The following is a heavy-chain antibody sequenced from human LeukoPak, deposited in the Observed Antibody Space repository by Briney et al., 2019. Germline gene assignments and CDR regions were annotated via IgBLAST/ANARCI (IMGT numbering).Heavy chain of an antibody. Sequence: QTGGSLRLSCTVSGFTFSNYWMHWVRQAPGKGLVWVSRIRGDGGDTNYADSVKGRFTVSRDNAKNTLYLQMNSLTTEDTAVYFCARDRVLGSRSSDYWGQGTLVTVSS. CDR1: GFTFSNYW. CDR3: ARDRVLGSRSSDY. D-gene: IGHD3-10*01. CDR2: IRGDGGDT. J-gene: IGHJ4*02. V-gene: IGHV3-74*01.